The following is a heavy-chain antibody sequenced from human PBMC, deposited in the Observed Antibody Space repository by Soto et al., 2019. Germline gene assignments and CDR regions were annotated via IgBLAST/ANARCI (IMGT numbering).Heavy chain of an antibody. CDR3: ASFRDFDWVIDY. D-gene: IGHD3-9*01. J-gene: IGHJ4*02. CDR1: GGSISSGDYY. V-gene: IGHV4-30-4*01. CDR2: IYYSGST. Sequence: PSETLSLTCTVSGGSISSGDYYWSWIRQPPGKGLEWIGYIYYSGSTYYNPSLKSRVTISVDTSKNQFSLKLSSVTAADTAVYYCASFRDFDWVIDYWGQGTLVTAPQ.